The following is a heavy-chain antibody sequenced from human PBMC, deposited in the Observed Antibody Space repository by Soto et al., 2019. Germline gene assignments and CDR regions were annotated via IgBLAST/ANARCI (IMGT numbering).Heavy chain of an antibody. D-gene: IGHD5-12*01. CDR2: VKDGGHT. Sequence: QVQLQQWGAGLLKPSETLSLNCAVTGGSLSGYYWSWIRQPPGKGLEWIGEVKDGGHTNYSPSLRGRVTISSDTSNHQFSLRLNSVTAADTGVYYCARGQEGVVATHWDQGSLVTVSS. CDR1: GGSLSGYY. V-gene: IGHV4-34*01. CDR3: ARGQEGVVATH. J-gene: IGHJ4*02.